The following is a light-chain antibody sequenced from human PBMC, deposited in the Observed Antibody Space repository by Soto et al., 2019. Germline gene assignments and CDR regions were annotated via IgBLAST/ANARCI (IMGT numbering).Light chain of an antibody. Sequence: EIVLTQSPATLSLSPGERATLSCRASQSVTSNLAWYQQKPGQAPRLLIYAASTRAPGIPARFSGSGSGTEFTLTISSLQSEDFAVYHCQQYNKWPPTFGQGTKVDIK. V-gene: IGKV3-15*01. CDR3: QQYNKWPPT. J-gene: IGKJ1*01. CDR2: AAS. CDR1: QSVTSN.